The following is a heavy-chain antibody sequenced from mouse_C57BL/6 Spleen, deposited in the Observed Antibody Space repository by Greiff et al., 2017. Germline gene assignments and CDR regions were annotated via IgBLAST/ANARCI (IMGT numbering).Heavy chain of an antibody. V-gene: IGHV1-50*01. Sequence: VQLQQSGAELVKPGASVKLSCKASGYTFTSYWMQWVKQRPGQGLEWIGDIDPSDSYTNYNTKFKGKATLTVDTSSSTAYMQLSSLTSEDSAVYYCARRGTAEATFDGWGQGTTLT. CDR1: GYTFTSYW. J-gene: IGHJ2*01. CDR3: ARRGTAEATFDG. D-gene: IGHD3-2*02. CDR2: IDPSDSYT.